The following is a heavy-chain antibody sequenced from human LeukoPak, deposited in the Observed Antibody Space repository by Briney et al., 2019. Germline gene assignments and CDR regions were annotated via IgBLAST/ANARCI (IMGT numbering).Heavy chain of an antibody. J-gene: IGHJ4*02. CDR1: GFTFSDYA. Sequence: GGSLRLSCAASGFTFSDYAINWVRQAPGKGLEWVSTISRGGVISYYADSVKGRFTISRDNSNNTLYLHMNSLRAEDTAVYYCVSRAGSPWGPFDDWGQGTLVTVSS. CDR3: VSRAGSPWGPFDD. D-gene: IGHD7-27*01. CDR2: ISRGGVIS. V-gene: IGHV3-23*01.